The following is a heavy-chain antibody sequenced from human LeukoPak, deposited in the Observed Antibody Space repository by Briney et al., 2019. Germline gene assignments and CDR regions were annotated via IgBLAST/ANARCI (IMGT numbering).Heavy chain of an antibody. D-gene: IGHD2-2*01. Sequence: SETLSLTCAVYGGSFSGYYWSWIRQPPGKGLEWIGEINHSGSTNYNPSLKSRVTISVDTSKNQFSLKLSSVTAADTAVYYCARVEVIVVVRDAAPRRLAFDYWGQGTLVTVSS. CDR3: ARVEVIVVVRDAAPRRLAFDY. V-gene: IGHV4-34*01. CDR2: INHSGST. CDR1: GGSFSGYY. J-gene: IGHJ4*02.